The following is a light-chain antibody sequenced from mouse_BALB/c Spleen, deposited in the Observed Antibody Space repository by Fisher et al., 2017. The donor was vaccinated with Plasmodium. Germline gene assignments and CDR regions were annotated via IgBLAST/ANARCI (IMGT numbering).Light chain of an antibody. J-gene: IGKJ1*01. CDR3: WQGTHLWT. Sequence: DIVLTQTPATLSVTPGDSVSLSCRASQFISNNLHWYQQKSHESPRVLIKYSSQSMSGIPSRFTGSGSGTDFTLKISRVEAEDLGVYYCWQGTHLWTFGGGTKLEIK. V-gene: IGKV5-43*01. CDR1: QFISNN. CDR2: YSS.